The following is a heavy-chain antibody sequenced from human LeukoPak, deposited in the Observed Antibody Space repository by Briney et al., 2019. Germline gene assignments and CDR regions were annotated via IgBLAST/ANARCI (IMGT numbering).Heavy chain of an antibody. Sequence: SETLSLTCAVYGGSFSGYYWSWIRQPPGKGLEWIGEINHSGSTNYNPSLKSRVTISVDTSKNQFSLKLSSVTAADTAVYYCARSFIVVVPAAPDYWGQGTLVTVSS. D-gene: IGHD2-2*01. CDR1: GGSFSGYY. V-gene: IGHV4-34*01. J-gene: IGHJ4*02. CDR3: ARSFIVVVPAAPDY. CDR2: INHSGST.